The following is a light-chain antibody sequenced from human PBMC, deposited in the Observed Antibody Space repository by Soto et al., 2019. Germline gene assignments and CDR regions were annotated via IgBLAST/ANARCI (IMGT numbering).Light chain of an antibody. CDR1: QGISDS. CDR3: QRHDNALVT. Sequence: DIQMTQSPSSLSASVGDRVTITCRASQGISDSLAWYQQKAGEVPRLLIYAASTLDPGVPSRFSGRGSGTDFTLTISSLQPEDVATYYCQRHDNALVTFGGGTKVEIK. V-gene: IGKV1-27*01. CDR2: AAS. J-gene: IGKJ4*01.